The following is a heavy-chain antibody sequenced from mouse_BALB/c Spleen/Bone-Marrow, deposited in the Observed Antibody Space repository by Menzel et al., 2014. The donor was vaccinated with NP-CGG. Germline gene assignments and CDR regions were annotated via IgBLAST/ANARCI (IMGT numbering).Heavy chain of an antibody. CDR3: ARLGYYGYFVD. V-gene: IGHV4-1*02. Sequence: EAGGGDLRRYWMSWVRQVPGKGLEWIGEINPESSTINYTPSLKDKFIISRDNAKNTLYLQKSKVISEDTALYYCARLGYYGYFVDWGQGTTLTVSS. CDR2: INPESSTI. CDR1: GGDLRRYW. J-gene: IGHJ2*01. D-gene: IGHD2-3*01.